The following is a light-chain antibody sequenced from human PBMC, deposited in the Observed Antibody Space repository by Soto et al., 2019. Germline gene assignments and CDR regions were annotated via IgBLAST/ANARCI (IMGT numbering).Light chain of an antibody. Sequence: EIVLTQSPATLSLSPGERATLSCRASQSVSRYLAWYQQKPGQAPRLLIYDVSDRATGIPARFSGSGSGTDFTITISSLEPEDFAVYYCQQGSNWPPRTFGQGTKVEIK. CDR1: QSVSRY. V-gene: IGKV3-11*01. J-gene: IGKJ1*01. CDR2: DVS. CDR3: QQGSNWPPRT.